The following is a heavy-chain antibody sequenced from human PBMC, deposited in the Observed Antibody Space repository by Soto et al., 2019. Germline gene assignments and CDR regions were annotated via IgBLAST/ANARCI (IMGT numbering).Heavy chain of an antibody. J-gene: IGHJ6*02. CDR1: GFTFSSYA. V-gene: IGHV3-30-3*01. Sequence: QVQLVESGGGVVQPGRSLRLSCAASGFTFSSYAMHWVRQAPGKGLEWVAVISYDGSNKYYADSVKGRFTISRDNSQNTLYLQMNSLRAEDTAVYYCASAKHRTDYYYGMDVWGQGTTVTVSS. CDR2: ISYDGSNK. CDR3: ASAKHRTDYYYGMDV. D-gene: IGHD2-15*01.